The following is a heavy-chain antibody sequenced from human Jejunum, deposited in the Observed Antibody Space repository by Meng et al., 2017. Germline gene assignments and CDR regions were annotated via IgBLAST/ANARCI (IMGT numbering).Heavy chain of an antibody. D-gene: IGHD6-25*01. CDR2: IYGGDSDT. V-gene: IGHV5-51*01. CDR3: ARPSDSSAYDWYFDL. Sequence: GESLKISCKASGSTFSSYWIAWVRQPPGKGLEWMGIIYGGDSDTRYSPSFQGQVLISADKSISTAYLQWSSLRASDPATYYCARPSDSSAYDWYFDLWGRGTLVTVSS. CDR1: GSTFSSYW. J-gene: IGHJ2*01.